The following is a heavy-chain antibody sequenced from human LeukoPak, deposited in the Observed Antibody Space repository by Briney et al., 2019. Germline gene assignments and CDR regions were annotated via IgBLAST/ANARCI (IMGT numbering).Heavy chain of an antibody. CDR2: INSDGSST. J-gene: IGHJ4*02. CDR3: ARVNYLWLRYFDY. D-gene: IGHD5-12*01. V-gene: IGHV3-74*01. CDR1: GFTFSSYW. Sequence: GGSLRLSCAASGFTFSSYWMHWVRQAPGKGLVWVSRINSDGSSTSYADSVKGRFTISRDNAKNTLYLQMNSLRAEDTAVYYCARVNYLWLRYFDYWGQGTLVTVSS.